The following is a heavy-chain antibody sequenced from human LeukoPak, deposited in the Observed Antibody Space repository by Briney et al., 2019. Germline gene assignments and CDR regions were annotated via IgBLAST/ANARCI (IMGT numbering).Heavy chain of an antibody. J-gene: IGHJ4*02. D-gene: IGHD3-10*01. Sequence: GSLRLSCAASGFTFSSYEMNWVRQAPGKGLEWVSYISSSGSTIYYADSVKGRFTISRDNAKNTLYLQMNSLRSDDTAVYYCARDAAYYYGSGSYWHFDYWGQGTLVTVSS. CDR2: ISSSGSTI. CDR3: ARDAAYYYGSGSYWHFDY. CDR1: GFTFSSYE. V-gene: IGHV3-48*03.